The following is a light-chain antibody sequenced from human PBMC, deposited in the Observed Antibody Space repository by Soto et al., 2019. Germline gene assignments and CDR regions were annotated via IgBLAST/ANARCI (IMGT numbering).Light chain of an antibody. CDR1: ESVDSNY. CDR3: QQYSDSPYT. CDR2: GAA. Sequence: EIVLTQSPGTLSLSPGERATLSCRATESVDSNYLAWYQQKPGQAPRLLIYGAASRATGTPDRFSGSGSGTDFILTISRLDPEDSAVYYCQQYSDSPYTFGQGTKVEIK. J-gene: IGKJ1*01. V-gene: IGKV3-20*01.